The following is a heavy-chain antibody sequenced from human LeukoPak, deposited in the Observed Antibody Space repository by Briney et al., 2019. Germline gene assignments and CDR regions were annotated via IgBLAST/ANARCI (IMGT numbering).Heavy chain of an antibody. Sequence: GGSLRLSCAASGFTVSSNYMSWVRQAPGKGLEWVSVIYSGGSTYYADSVKGRFTISRDNSKNTLYLQMNSLRAEDTAMYYCARTPRNYYYYMDVWGKGTTVTVSS. CDR3: ARTPRNYYYYMDV. J-gene: IGHJ6*03. CDR1: GFTVSSNY. CDR2: IYSGGST. V-gene: IGHV3-53*01.